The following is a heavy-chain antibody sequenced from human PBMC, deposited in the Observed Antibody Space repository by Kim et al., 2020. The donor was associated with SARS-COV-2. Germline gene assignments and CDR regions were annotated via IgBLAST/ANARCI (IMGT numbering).Heavy chain of an antibody. V-gene: IGHV1-2*02. CDR3: ARHYDY. CDR2: PNSGGK. Sequence: PNSGGKSYAQKFQGRVTMTRDTSISTAYMELSRLKFDDTAVYYCARHYDYWGQGTLVTVSS. J-gene: IGHJ4*02. D-gene: IGHD3-3*02.